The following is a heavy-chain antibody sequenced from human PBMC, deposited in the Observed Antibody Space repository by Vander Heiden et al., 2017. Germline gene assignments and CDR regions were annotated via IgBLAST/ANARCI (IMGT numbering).Heavy chain of an antibody. J-gene: IGHJ3*02. V-gene: IGHV3-21*01. CDR1: GFTFSSYS. CDR3: ARDGVVAASGAFDI. D-gene: IGHD2-15*01. CDR2: ISSSSSYI. Sequence: EVQLVESGGGLVKPGGSLRLSCAASGFTFSSYSMTWVRQAPGKGLEWVSSISSSSSYIYYADSVKGRFTISRDNAKNSLYLQMNSLRAEDTAVYYCARDGVVAASGAFDIWGQGTMVTVSS.